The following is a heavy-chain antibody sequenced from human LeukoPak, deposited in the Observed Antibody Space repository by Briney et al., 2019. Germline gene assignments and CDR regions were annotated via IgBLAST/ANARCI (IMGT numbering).Heavy chain of an antibody. Sequence: ASVKVSCKASGYTFTSYDINWVRQATGQGLEWMGWMNPNSGNTGYAQKLQGRVTMTTDTSTSTAYMELRSLRSDDTAVYYCARSDGSPYWFRLWGQGTLVTVSS. J-gene: IGHJ4*02. V-gene: IGHV1-8*01. CDR2: MNPNSGNT. CDR1: GYTFTSYD. CDR3: ARSDGSPYWFRL. D-gene: IGHD5-24*01.